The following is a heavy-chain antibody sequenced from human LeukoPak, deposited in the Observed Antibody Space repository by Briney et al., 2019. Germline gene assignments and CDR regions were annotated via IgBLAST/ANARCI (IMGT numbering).Heavy chain of an antibody. CDR3: AREVRGAVAGGFDY. V-gene: IGHV1-2*02. CDR2: INPNSGGT. D-gene: IGHD6-19*01. J-gene: IGHJ4*02. Sequence: ASVKVSCKAPGYTFTGYYMHWVRQAPGQGLEWMGWINPNSGGTNYAQKFQGRVTMTRDTSISTAYMELSRLRSDDTAVYYCAREVRGAVAGGFDYWGQGTLVTVSS. CDR1: GYTFTGYY.